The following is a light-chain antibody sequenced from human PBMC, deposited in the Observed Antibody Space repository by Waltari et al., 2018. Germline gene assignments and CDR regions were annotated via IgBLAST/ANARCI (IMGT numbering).Light chain of an antibody. V-gene: IGKV1-39*01. CDR1: QSITSS. J-gene: IGKJ1*01. CDR2: TVS. CDR3: QQSYYAPWT. Sequence: DIQMTQSPSSLSAXVGDRVTITCRASQSITSSLNWYQQKPGKAPKLLIHTVSSLQSGVPSRFSGSGSGTDFTLTISSLQPEDFATYSCQQSYYAPWTF.